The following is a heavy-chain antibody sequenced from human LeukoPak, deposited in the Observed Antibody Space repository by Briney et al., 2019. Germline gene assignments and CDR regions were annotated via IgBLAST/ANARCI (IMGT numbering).Heavy chain of an antibody. V-gene: IGHV4-59*01. CDR3: ARIDYSNYAGYHYGMDV. J-gene: IGHJ6*02. CDR2: IYYSGST. CDR1: GGSISSYY. Sequence: SETLSLTCTVSGGSISSYYCSWIRQPPGKGLEWIGYIYYSGSTNYNPSPKSRVTISVDTSKNQFSLKLSSVTAADTAVYYCARIDYSNYAGYHYGMDVWGQGTTVTVSS. D-gene: IGHD4-11*01.